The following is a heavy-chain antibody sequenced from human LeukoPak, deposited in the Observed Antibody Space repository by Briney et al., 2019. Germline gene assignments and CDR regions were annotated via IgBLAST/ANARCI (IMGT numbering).Heavy chain of an antibody. CDR2: IKQDGNEK. Sequence: PGGSLRFSCAASGFTFSNYWMNWVRQAPGKGLEWVANIKQDGNEKYYVDSVKGRFTISRDNAKNSLYLQMNSLRVEDTAVYYCAKPITVSGAADGFDIWGQGTMVTVSS. CDR3: AKPITVSGAADGFDI. V-gene: IGHV3-7*01. J-gene: IGHJ3*02. D-gene: IGHD3-3*01. CDR1: GFTFSNYW.